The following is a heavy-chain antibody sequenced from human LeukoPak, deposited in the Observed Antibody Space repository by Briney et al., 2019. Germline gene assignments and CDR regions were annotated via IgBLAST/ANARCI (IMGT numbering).Heavy chain of an antibody. CDR1: GFTFSSYS. Sequence: GGSLRLSCAASGFTFSSYSMNWVRQAPGKGLEGVSYISSSSSTIYYADSVKGRFTISRDNAKNSLYLQMNSLRAEDTAVYYCASRVGGSYLIPFDYWGQGTLVTVSS. CDR2: ISSSSSTI. CDR3: ASRVGGSYLIPFDY. D-gene: IGHD1-26*01. J-gene: IGHJ4*02. V-gene: IGHV3-48*01.